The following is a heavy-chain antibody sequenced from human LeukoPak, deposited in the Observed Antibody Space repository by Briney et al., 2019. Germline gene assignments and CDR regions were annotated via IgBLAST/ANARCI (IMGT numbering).Heavy chain of an antibody. J-gene: IGHJ4*02. D-gene: IGHD3-22*01. V-gene: IGHV1-18*01. CDR1: GYTFTSYG. CDR3: ARGRYYYDSSGSKRNRGGGYYFDY. Sequence: ASVKVSCKASGYTFTSYGISWVRQAPGQGLEWMGWISAYNGNTNYAQKLQGIVTMTTDTSTSTAYMELRSLRSDDTAVYYCARGRYYYDSSGSKRNRGGGYYFDYWGQGTLVTVSS. CDR2: ISAYNGNT.